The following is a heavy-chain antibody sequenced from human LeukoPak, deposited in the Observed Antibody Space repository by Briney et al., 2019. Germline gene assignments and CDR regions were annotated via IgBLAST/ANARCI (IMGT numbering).Heavy chain of an antibody. CDR1: GFPYSSYG. CDR2: ITYDENIK. CDR3: AKENTRDGHRHFHH. V-gene: IGHV3-30*02. J-gene: IGHJ1*01. Sequence: KTGGPLRLSCKACGFPYSSYGMQWVRQAPGKGLEWVACITYDENIKYYADSVKGRFTISRDNSENTLYLQMNSLRAEDTAVYYCAKENTRDGHRHFHHWGQGTLVTVSS. D-gene: IGHD5-24*01.